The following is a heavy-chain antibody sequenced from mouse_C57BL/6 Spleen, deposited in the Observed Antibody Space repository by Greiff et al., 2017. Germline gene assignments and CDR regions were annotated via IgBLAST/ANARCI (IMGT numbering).Heavy chain of an antibody. D-gene: IGHD4-1*01. CDR3: ARLTGPYYAMDY. CDR1: GYAFSSYW. Sequence: QVQLQQSGAELVKPGASVTISCKASGYAFSSYWMNWVKQRPGKGLEWIGQIYPGDGDTNYNGKFKGKATLTADKSSSTAYMQLSSLTSEDSAVYFCARLTGPYYAMDYWGQGTSVTVSS. J-gene: IGHJ4*01. V-gene: IGHV1-80*01. CDR2: IYPGDGDT.